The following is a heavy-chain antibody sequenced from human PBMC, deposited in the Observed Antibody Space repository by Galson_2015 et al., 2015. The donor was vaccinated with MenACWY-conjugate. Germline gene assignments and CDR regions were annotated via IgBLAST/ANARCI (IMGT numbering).Heavy chain of an antibody. CDR3: ARGGPYGSVIDP. CDR2: IYYSGTT. Sequence: SEPLSLTCRVSGASITNLYWSWIRQPPGGGMEWIGYIYYSGTTNYNPSLKSRVPISVATSRNKFSLRLSSVTAAATAVYYCARGGPYGSVIDPWGQGTLVTVSS. V-gene: IGHV4-59*11. CDR1: GASITNLY. D-gene: IGHD3-10*01. J-gene: IGHJ5*02.